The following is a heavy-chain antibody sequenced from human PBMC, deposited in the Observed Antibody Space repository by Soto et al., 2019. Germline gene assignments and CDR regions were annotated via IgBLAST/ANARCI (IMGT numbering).Heavy chain of an antibody. D-gene: IGHD1-26*01. Sequence: GASVKVSCKASVYIFTCYGFHGLRQAGGQGREWMGWSSEYNGNSNYARRLQGRPTIPTDTYTRTPYISLSSQPYDHTAGYYCARAGAVGATTDFDYWGQGTLITVSS. V-gene: IGHV1-18*01. CDR3: ARAGAVGATTDFDY. J-gene: IGHJ4*02. CDR2: SSEYNGNS. CDR1: VYIFTCYG.